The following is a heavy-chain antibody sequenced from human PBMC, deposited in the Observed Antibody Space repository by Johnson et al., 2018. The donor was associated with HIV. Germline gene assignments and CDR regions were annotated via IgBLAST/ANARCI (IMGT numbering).Heavy chain of an antibody. CDR1: GFTLSSNA. CDR2: IKSKTDGGKT. V-gene: IGHV3-15*01. D-gene: IGHD2-21*01. Sequence: MLLVESGGGVVQPGRSLRLSCAASGFTLSSNAMHWVRQSPGKGLEWVGRIKSKTDGGKTDYAAPVNGRFRISKDDSKTTLYLQMNSLKIEDTAVYYCATVGVVIATRDAFDILGQGTLVTVSS. CDR3: ATVGVVIATRDAFDI. J-gene: IGHJ3*02.